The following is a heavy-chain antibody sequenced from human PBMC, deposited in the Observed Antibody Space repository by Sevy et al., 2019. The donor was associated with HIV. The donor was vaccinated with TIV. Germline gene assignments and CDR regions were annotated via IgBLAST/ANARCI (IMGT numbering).Heavy chain of an antibody. Sequence: GGSLRLSCAASGFTFSSYAMHWVRQAPGKGLEWVAVISYDGSNKYYADSVKGRFTISRDNSKNTLYLQMNSLRAEDTAVYYCASWKPDYWGQGTLVTVSS. D-gene: IGHD1-1*01. V-gene: IGHV3-30*04. CDR1: GFTFSSYA. CDR3: ASWKPDY. J-gene: IGHJ4*02. CDR2: ISYDGSNK.